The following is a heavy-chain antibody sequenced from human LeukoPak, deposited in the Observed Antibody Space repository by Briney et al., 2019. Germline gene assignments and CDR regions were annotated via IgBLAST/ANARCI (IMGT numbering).Heavy chain of an antibody. CDR3: ARDSAHWYFDL. J-gene: IGHJ2*01. CDR1: GGSISSYY. Sequence: PSETLSLTCTVSGGSISSYYWSWIRQPPGKGLEWIGYISYSGSTNYNPSPKSRVTISVDTSKNQFSLKLSSVTAADTAVYYCARDSAHWYFDLWGRGTLVTVSS. CDR2: ISYSGST. V-gene: IGHV4-59*01.